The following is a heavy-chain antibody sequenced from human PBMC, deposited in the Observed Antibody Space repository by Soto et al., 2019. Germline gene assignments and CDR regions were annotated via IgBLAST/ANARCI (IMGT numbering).Heavy chain of an antibody. D-gene: IGHD6-6*01. V-gene: IGHV3-7*01. J-gene: IGHJ5*02. CDR1: GFTFSRYW. CDR3: ARDLPSISGRPGGWFDP. Sequence: EVQLVESGGGLVQPGGSLSLSCAASGFTFSRYWMSWVRQAPGKGLEWVANIRQDGSEKSYVDSVKGRFTISRDNAKNSLYLQMNSLRAEDTAMYFCARDLPSISGRPGGWFDPWGQGTLVAVSS. CDR2: IRQDGSEK.